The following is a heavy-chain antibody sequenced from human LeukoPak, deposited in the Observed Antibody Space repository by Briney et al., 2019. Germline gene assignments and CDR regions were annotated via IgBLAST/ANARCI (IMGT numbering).Heavy chain of an antibody. D-gene: IGHD6-19*01. Sequence: ASVKVSCKASGYTFTSCGISWVRQAPGQGLEWMGWISAYNGNTNYAQKLQGRVTMTTDTSTSTAYMELRSLRSDDTAVYYCARYQIAVQEFDPWGQGTLVTVSS. V-gene: IGHV1-18*01. CDR1: GYTFTSCG. J-gene: IGHJ5*02. CDR2: ISAYNGNT. CDR3: ARYQIAVQEFDP.